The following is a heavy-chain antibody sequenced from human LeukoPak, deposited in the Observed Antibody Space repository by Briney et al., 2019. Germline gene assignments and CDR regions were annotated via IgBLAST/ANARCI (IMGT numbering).Heavy chain of an antibody. V-gene: IGHV1-46*01. CDR1: GYTFTSYY. D-gene: IGHD6-19*01. CDR3: ARSYSSGWSKTYYYYYYMDV. Sequence: EASVKVSCKASGYTFTSYYMHWVRQAPGQGLEWMGIINPSVGSTTYAQKFQGRVTMTTDTSTSTAYMELRSLRSDDTAVYYCARSYSSGWSKTYYYYYYMDVWGKGTTVTISS. CDR2: INPSVGST. J-gene: IGHJ6*03.